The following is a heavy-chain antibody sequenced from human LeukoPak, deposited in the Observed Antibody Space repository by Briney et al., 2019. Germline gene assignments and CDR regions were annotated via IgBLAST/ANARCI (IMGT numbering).Heavy chain of an antibody. CDR2: ISGIGGST. V-gene: IGHV3-23*01. J-gene: IGHJ4*02. CDR1: GFSVSDNY. D-gene: IGHD1-7*01. CDR3: AKDLFGGTGTTPPSNYFDY. Sequence: PGGSLRLSCAASGFSVSDNYMSSVRQAPRKGLEWVSAISGIGGSTSYADSVKGRFTISRDNSKNTLYLQMNSLRAEDTAVYYCAKDLFGGTGTTPPSNYFDYWGQGTLVTVSS.